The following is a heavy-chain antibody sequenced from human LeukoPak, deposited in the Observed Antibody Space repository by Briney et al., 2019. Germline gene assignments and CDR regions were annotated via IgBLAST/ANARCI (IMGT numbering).Heavy chain of an antibody. CDR3: ATAIVVVPAAPYYYYMDV. D-gene: IGHD2-2*01. V-gene: IGHV1-69*13. CDR1: GYTFSSYA. Sequence: VASVKVSCKASGYTFSSYAISWVRQAPGQGLEWMGGIIPIFGTANYAQKFQGRVTITADESTSTAYMELSSLRSEDTAVYYCATAIVVVPAAPYYYYMDVWGKGTTVTISS. CDR2: IIPIFGTA. J-gene: IGHJ6*03.